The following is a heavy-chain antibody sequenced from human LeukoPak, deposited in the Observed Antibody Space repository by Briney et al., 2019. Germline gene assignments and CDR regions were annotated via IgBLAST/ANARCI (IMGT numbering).Heavy chain of an antibody. CDR1: GGSISSYY. D-gene: IGHD1-26*01. J-gene: IGHJ5*02. V-gene: IGHV4-4*07. CDR2: IYTSGST. CDR3: ARDRGSGRSNWFDP. Sequence: SETLSLTCTVSGGSISSYYWSWIRQPAGKGLEWIGRIYTSGSTNYNPSLKSRVTMSVDTSKNRFSLKLSSVTAADTAVYYCARDRGSGRSNWFDPWGQGTLVTVSS.